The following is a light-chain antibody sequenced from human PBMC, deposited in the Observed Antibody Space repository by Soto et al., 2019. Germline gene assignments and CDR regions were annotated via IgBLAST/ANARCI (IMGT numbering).Light chain of an antibody. Sequence: QSVLTQPASVSGSPGQSITISCTGTSSDVGGYNYVSWYQQHPGKAPKLIISDVSNRPSGVSNRFSGSKSGNTASLTISGLQAEDEADYSCNSYTSSTTHVCGTGTKVTVL. J-gene: IGLJ1*01. CDR2: DVS. V-gene: IGLV2-14*03. CDR1: SSDVGGYNY. CDR3: NSYTSSTTHV.